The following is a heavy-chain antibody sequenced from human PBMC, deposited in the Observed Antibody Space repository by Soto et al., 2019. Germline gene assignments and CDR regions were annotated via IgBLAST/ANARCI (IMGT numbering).Heavy chain of an antibody. J-gene: IGHJ4*02. CDR1: GFTFSSYG. CDR2: ISYDGSNK. D-gene: IGHD6-13*01. Sequence: QVQLVESGGGVVQPGRSLRLSCAASGFTFSSYGMHWVRQAPGKGLEWVAVISYDGSNKYYADSVKGRFTISRDNSKNTLYLQMNSLRAEDTAVYYCAKDRRHSNPRIAAAPDYWGQGTLVTVSS. V-gene: IGHV3-30*18. CDR3: AKDRRHSNPRIAAAPDY.